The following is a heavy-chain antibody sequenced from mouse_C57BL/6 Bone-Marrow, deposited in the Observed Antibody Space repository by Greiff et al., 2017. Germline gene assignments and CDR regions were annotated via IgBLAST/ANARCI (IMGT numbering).Heavy chain of an antibody. V-gene: IGHV1-63*01. D-gene: IGHD1-1*01. J-gene: IGHJ3*01. CDR3: ARWDYGISCLAY. CDR1: GYTFTNYW. CDR2: IYPGGGYT. Sequence: VKLMESGAELVRPGTSVTMSCTASGYTFTNYWIGWAKQRPGHGLEWIGDIYPGGGYTNYNEKFQGKATLTADKYSSTAYMQISSLTSEDSAIYYCARWDYGISCLAYWGQGTLVTVSA.